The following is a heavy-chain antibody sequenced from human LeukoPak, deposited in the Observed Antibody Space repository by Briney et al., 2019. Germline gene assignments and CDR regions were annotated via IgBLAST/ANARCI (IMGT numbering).Heavy chain of an antibody. CDR3: ATGDEDSPMNFYH. V-gene: IGHV3-43*01. Sequence: PGGSLRLSCVASGFIFYVYTMHWVRHATGKGLQWVSLINWDGGSTYYDASVKGRFPVSRDNSKNSLYLQMNSLRTEDTAFYYCATGDEDSPMNFYHWGQGTLVTVSS. CDR2: INWDGGST. J-gene: IGHJ4*02. CDR1: GFIFYVYT. D-gene: IGHD5-18*01.